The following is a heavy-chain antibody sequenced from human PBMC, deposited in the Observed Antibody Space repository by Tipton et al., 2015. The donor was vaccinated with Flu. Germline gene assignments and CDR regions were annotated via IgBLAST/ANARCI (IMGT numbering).Heavy chain of an antibody. V-gene: IGHV1-18*01. Sequence: QSGAEVKKPGASVKVSCKASGYTLTSYGISWVRQAPGQGLEWMGWISANNGKTNYAQNLQGRVTMTTDTSTRTAYMELGSLRSDDTAVYYCARGAYGEVSFDIWGQGTMVTVSS. J-gene: IGHJ3*02. D-gene: IGHD4-17*01. CDR1: GYTLTSYG. CDR3: ARGAYGEVSFDI. CDR2: ISANNGKT.